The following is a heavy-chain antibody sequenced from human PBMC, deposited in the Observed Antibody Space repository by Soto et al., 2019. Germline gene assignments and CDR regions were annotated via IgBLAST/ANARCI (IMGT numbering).Heavy chain of an antibody. J-gene: IGHJ6*02. CDR2: IIPIFGTA. CDR1: GGTFSSYA. V-gene: IGHV1-69*13. CDR3: ARARRLGNWNYNYYYYYGMDV. D-gene: IGHD1-7*01. Sequence: ASVKVSCKASGGTFSSYAISWVRQAPGQGLEWMGGIIPIFGTANYAQKFQGRVTITADESTSTAYMELSSLRSEDTAVYYCARARRLGNWNYNYYYYYGMDVWGQGTTVTVSS.